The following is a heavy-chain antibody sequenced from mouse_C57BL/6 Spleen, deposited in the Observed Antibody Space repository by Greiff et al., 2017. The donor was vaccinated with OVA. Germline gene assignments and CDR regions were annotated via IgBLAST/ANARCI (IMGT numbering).Heavy chain of an antibody. CDR2: ISSGGSYT. J-gene: IGHJ2*01. CDR1: GFTFSSYG. Sequence: EVMLVESGGDLVKPGGSLKLSCAAPGFTFSSYGMSWVRQTPDKRLEWVATISSGGSYTYYPDSVKGRFTFSRDKAKNTLYQQMSSIKSEDTARYYCAIHDGETPPFDYWGQGTTRTVSS. V-gene: IGHV5-6*02. CDR3: AIHDGETPPFDY.